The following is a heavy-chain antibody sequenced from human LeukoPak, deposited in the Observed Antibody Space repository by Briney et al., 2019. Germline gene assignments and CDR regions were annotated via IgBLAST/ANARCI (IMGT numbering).Heavy chain of an antibody. CDR2: ISSSGSTI. Sequence: PGGSLRLSCAASGFTFSDYYMSWIRQAPGKGREWVSYISSSGSTIHYADSVRGRFTISRDNAKNSLYLQMNSLRAEDTAVYYCARDFEATEKFDYWGQGTLVTVSS. V-gene: IGHV3-11*01. CDR1: GFTFSDYY. CDR3: ARDFEATEKFDY. J-gene: IGHJ4*02.